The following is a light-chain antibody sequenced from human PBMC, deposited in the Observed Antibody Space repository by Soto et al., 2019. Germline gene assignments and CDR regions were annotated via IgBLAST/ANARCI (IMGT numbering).Light chain of an antibody. V-gene: IGKV1-39*01. CDR1: QNISSY. CDR2: AAS. Sequence: DIQMTQSPSSLSASVGDRVTITCRASQNISSYLNRYQQKPGKAPKLLIYAASSLQSGVPSRFSGSGSGTDFTLTISCLQSEDFATYYCQQYYSYPPFTFGQGTRLEIK. CDR3: QQYYSYPPFT. J-gene: IGKJ5*01.